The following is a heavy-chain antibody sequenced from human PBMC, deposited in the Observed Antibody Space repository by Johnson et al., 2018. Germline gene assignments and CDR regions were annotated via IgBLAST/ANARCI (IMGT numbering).Heavy chain of an antibody. V-gene: IGHV3-15*01. D-gene: IGHD3-22*01. CDR3: TTDDRRGYGMDV. J-gene: IGHJ6*02. CDR1: GFTFSNAW. CDR2: IKSKTDGGTT. Sequence: VQLVQSGGGLVKPGGSLRLSCAASGFTFSNAWMSWVRQAPGKGLEWVGRIKSKTDGGTTDYAAPVKGRFTISRDDSKNTLYLQMNSLKTEDTAGYYCTTDDRRGYGMDVWGQGTTVTVSS.